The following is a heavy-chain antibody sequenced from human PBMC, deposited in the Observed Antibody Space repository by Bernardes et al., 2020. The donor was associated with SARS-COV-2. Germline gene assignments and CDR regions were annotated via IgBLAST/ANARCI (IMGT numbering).Heavy chain of an antibody. J-gene: IGHJ6*02. D-gene: IGHD3-3*01. CDR3: ARLKTERSTIFGVVIIDYYGMDV. Sequence: SEPLSLTCTVSGGSIRSISYYWGWIRQPPGKGLEWIGSIYYSGITYYNPSLKSRVTISVDTSKNQFSLKLSSVTAADTAVYYCARLKTERSTIFGVVIIDYYGMDVWGQGTTVTVSS. CDR2: IYYSGIT. CDR1: GGSIRSISYY. V-gene: IGHV4-39*01.